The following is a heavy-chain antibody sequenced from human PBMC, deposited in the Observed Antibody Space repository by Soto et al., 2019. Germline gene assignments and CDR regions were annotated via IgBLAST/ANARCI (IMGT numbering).Heavy chain of an antibody. V-gene: IGHV3-20*04. J-gene: IGHJ4*02. CDR2: INWNGGST. D-gene: IGHD2-2*01. CDR3: ARVPVECSTTSCIR. Sequence: GGSLRLSCAASGFTFDDYGMSWVRQAPGKGLEWVSGINWNGGSTGYADSVKGRFTISRDNAKNSLYLQMNSLRAEDTALYYCARVPVECSTTSCIRWGQGTLVTVPS. CDR1: GFTFDDYG.